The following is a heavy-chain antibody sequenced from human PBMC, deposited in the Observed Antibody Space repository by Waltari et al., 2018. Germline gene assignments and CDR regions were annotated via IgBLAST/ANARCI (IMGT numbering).Heavy chain of an antibody. CDR2: ISYDGSNK. CDR3: ARVGVGATLLYYFDY. D-gene: IGHD1-26*01. CDR1: GVTVSRYA. J-gene: IGHJ4*02. Sequence: QVQLVESGGGVVQPGRSLRLACAAYGVTVSRYAMHWVRQATGKGLEWVAVISYDGSNKYYADSVKGRFTISRDNSKNTLYLQMNSLRAEDTAVYYCARVGVGATLLYYFDYWGQGTLVTVSS. V-gene: IGHV3-30-3*01.